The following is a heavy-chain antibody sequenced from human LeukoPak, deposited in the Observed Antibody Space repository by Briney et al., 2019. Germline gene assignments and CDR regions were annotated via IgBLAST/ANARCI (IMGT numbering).Heavy chain of an antibody. D-gene: IGHD5-18*01. CDR2: ISGSGGST. CDR3: AKDGYSYGPVDV. CDR1: GFTFSSYA. Sequence: QSGGSLRLSRAASGFTFSSYAMSWVRQAPGKGLEWVSAISGSGGSTYYADSVKGRFTISRDNSKNTLYLQMNSLRAEDTAVYYCAKDGYSYGPVDVWGKGTTVTVSS. J-gene: IGHJ6*04. V-gene: IGHV3-23*01.